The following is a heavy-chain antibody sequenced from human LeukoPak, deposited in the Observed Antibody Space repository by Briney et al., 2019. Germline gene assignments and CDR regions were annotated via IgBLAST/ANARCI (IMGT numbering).Heavy chain of an antibody. CDR1: GFTFSSYG. J-gene: IGHJ5*02. Sequence: GGSLRLSCAASGFTFSSYGMHWVRQAPGKGLEWVAVISYDGSNKYYADSVKGRFTISRDNSKNTLYLQMNSLRAEDTAVYYCAKRGIFDNWFDPWGQGTLVTVSS. CDR3: AKRGIFDNWFDP. V-gene: IGHV3-30*18. CDR2: ISYDGSNK. D-gene: IGHD2-15*01.